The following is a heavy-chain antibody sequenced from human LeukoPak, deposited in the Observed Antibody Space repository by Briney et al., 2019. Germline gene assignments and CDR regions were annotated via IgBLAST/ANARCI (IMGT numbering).Heavy chain of an antibody. V-gene: IGHV1-46*01. CDR2: INPNGGST. Sequence: ASVKVSCKASGYTFTSYYMNWVRQAPGQGLEWMGIINPNGGSTSYAQKFRGRVTMARATSTSTVYMELSSLRSEDTAVYYCARTVTTSSYYFDYWGQGTLVTVSS. J-gene: IGHJ4*02. CDR3: ARTVTTSSYYFDY. CDR1: GYTFTSYY. D-gene: IGHD4-17*01.